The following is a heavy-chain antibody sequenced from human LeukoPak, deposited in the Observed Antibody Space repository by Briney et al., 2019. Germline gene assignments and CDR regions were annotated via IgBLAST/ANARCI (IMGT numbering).Heavy chain of an antibody. Sequence: GGSPRLSCAASGFTLRSYDMSWVRQAPGKGLEWVAATSGSGVNSYYADSVRGRFTISRDNSQNTLYLQMDSLRAEDTVLYYCAKEYSGYDFDYWDQGTLVTVSS. J-gene: IGHJ4*02. CDR3: AKEYSGYDFDY. V-gene: IGHV3-23*01. CDR1: GFTLRSYD. CDR2: TSGSGVNS. D-gene: IGHD5-12*01.